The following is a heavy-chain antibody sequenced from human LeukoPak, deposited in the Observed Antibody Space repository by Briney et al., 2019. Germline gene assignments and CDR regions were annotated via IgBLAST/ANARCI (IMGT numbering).Heavy chain of an antibody. CDR1: GFTFSSYG. D-gene: IGHD6-19*01. CDR2: IWYDGSNK. V-gene: IGHV3-33*01. J-gene: IGHJ6*02. Sequence: GGSLRLSCAASGFTFSSYGMHWVRKAPGKGLEWVAVIWYDGSNKYYADSVKGRFTISRDNSKNTMYLQMNSLRAEDTAVYYCAREGYSSGWYMFYGMDVWGQGTTVTVSS. CDR3: AREGYSSGWYMFYGMDV.